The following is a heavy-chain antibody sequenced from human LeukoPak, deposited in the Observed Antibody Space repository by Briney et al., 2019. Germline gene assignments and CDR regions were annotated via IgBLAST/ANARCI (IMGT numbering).Heavy chain of an antibody. CDR2: IYHSGST. CDR3: ARDRTDYYDSSGYYHPFDY. D-gene: IGHD3-22*01. J-gene: IGHJ4*02. CDR1: GYSISSGYY. V-gene: IGHV4-38-2*02. Sequence: SETLSLTCAVSGYSISSGYYWGWLRQPPGKGLEWIGSIYHSGSTYYNPSLKSRVTISVDTSKNQFSLKLSSVTAADTAVYYCARDRTDYYDSSGYYHPFDYWGQGTLVTVSS.